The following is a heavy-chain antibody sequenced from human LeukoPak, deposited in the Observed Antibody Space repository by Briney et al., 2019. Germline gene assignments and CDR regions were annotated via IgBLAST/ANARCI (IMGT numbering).Heavy chain of an antibody. D-gene: IGHD2-15*01. Sequence: SGGSLRLSCAASGFTFSSYGMHWVRQAPGKGLEWVALIRYDGSNKCYADSVKGRFTISRDNSKNTLYLQMNSLRTEDTAVYYCAKDRDIVVVVAATTHFDYWGQGTLVTVSS. CDR2: IRYDGSNK. CDR3: AKDRDIVVVVAATTHFDY. V-gene: IGHV3-30*02. CDR1: GFTFSSYG. J-gene: IGHJ4*02.